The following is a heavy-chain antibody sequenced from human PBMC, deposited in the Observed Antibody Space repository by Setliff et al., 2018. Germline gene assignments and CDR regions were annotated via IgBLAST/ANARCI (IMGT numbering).Heavy chain of an antibody. CDR1: GGSISSHY. D-gene: IGHD3-10*01. J-gene: IGHJ6*03. Sequence: SETLSLTCTVSGGSISSHYWSWIRQPPGKGLEWIGYIYYNGNTNYNPSLKSRVSISVDTSNNQFSLNLYSVTAGDTAVYYCARVSYYGSFSYNYYMDVWGKGTTVTVSS. CDR2: IYYNGNT. CDR3: ARVSYYGSFSYNYYMDV. V-gene: IGHV4-59*11.